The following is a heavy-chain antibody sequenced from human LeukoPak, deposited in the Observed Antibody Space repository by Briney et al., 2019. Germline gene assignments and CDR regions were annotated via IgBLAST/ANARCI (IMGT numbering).Heavy chain of an antibody. D-gene: IGHD6-13*01. V-gene: IGHV1-18*01. J-gene: IGHJ6*02. Sequence: ASVKVSCKASGYTFTSYGISWVRQAPGQGLEWMGWISAYNGNTNYAQKLQGRVTMTTDTSTSTAYMELRGLRSDDTAVYYCAREGIAAADNHYGMDVWGQGTTVTVSS. CDR2: ISAYNGNT. CDR3: AREGIAAADNHYGMDV. CDR1: GYTFTSYG.